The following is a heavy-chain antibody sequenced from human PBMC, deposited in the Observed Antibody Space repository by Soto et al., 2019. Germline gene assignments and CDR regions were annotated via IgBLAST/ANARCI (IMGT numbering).Heavy chain of an antibody. CDR2: IWYDGNNK. Sequence: QPGGSLRLSCAASGFTFSNYGMHWVRQAPGKGLERVAVIWYDGNNKYYADSVKGRFTISRDNSNNTLYVQMTSLRAEDTAVYYCARGLHSLFDYWGQGTLVTVSS. V-gene: IGHV3-33*01. D-gene: IGHD2-21*01. CDR1: GFTFSNYG. J-gene: IGHJ4*02. CDR3: ARGLHSLFDY.